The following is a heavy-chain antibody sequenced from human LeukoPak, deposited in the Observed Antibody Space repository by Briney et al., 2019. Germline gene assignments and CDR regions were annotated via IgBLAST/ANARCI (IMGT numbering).Heavy chain of an antibody. CDR3: ARHSSGSYYTY. Sequence: GGSLRLSCAASGFTFSSSWMSWVRQAPGKGLEWVVHIKQDGSDKYYMDSVKGRFTISRDNAKNSLYLQLNSLRVEDTAMYYCARHSSGSYYTYWGQGTLVTVSS. CDR2: IKQDGSDK. J-gene: IGHJ4*02. V-gene: IGHV3-7*01. D-gene: IGHD3-10*01. CDR1: GFTFSSSW.